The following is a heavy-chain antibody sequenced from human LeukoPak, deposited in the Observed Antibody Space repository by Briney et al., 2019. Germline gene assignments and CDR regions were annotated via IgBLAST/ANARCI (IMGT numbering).Heavy chain of an antibody. CDR3: ARDSSSSWPNWFDP. V-gene: IGHV1-18*01. J-gene: IGHJ5*02. CDR2: ISAYNGNT. D-gene: IGHD6-13*01. CDR1: GYTFTTYG. Sequence: ASVKVSCKTSGYTFTTYGISWVRQAPGQGLEWRGWISAYNGNTNYAQKFQGRVTMTTDTSTSTAYMELRSLRSDDTAVYYCARDSSSSWPNWFDPWGQGTLVTVSS.